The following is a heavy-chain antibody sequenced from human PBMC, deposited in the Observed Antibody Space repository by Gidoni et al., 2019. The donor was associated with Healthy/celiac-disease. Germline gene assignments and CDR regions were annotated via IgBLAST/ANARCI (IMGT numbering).Heavy chain of an antibody. Sequence: QVQLQESGPGLVKPSGTLSLTCAVSGGSISSSNWWSWVRQPPGKGLEWIGEIYHSGSTNYNPSLKSRVTISVDKSKNQFSLKLSSVTAADTAVYYCARDRGSYRYTSYYYYYGMDVWGQGTTVTVSS. CDR1: GGSISSSNW. J-gene: IGHJ6*02. CDR3: ARDRGSYRYTSYYYYYGMDV. V-gene: IGHV4-4*02. CDR2: IYHSGST. D-gene: IGHD3-16*02.